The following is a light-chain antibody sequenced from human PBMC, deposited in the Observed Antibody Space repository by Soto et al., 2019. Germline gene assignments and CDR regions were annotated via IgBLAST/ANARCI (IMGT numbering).Light chain of an antibody. CDR3: TAYTGSTTYV. J-gene: IGLJ1*01. CDR1: SSDVGNYDY. Sequence: QSALTQPASVSGSPGQSITISCTGTSSDVGNYDYVSWYQQHPGKAPKLMIYEVSNRPSGVSNRFSASKSGNTASLTISGLQAEDEADYYCTAYTGSTTYVIGTGTKVTVL. V-gene: IGLV2-14*01. CDR2: EVS.